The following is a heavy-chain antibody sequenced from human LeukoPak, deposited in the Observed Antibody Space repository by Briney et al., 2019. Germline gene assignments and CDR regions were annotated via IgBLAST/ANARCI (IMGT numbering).Heavy chain of an antibody. D-gene: IGHD3-9*01. CDR3: AKGLRYFGWYWAY. J-gene: IGHJ4*02. CDR1: GFTFSSYA. Sequence: GGSLRLSCAASGFTFSSYAMSWVRQAPGKGREWVSAISGSGGSTYYADSVKGRFTISRDNSKNTLYLQMNSLRAEDTAIYYCAKGLRYFGWYWAYWDQGTLVTVSS. CDR2: ISGSGGST. V-gene: IGHV3-23*01.